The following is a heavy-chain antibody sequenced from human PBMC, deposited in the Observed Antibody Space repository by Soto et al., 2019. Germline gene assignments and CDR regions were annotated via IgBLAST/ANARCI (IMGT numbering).Heavy chain of an antibody. CDR2: INAGNGNT. D-gene: IGHD6-13*01. V-gene: IGHV1-3*01. CDR1: GYTFTSYA. J-gene: IGHJ4*02. CDR3: ARDVSIAAALYDY. Sequence: ASVKVSCKASGYTFTSYARHWVRQAPGQRLEWMGWINAGNGNTKYSQKFQGRVTITRDTSASTAYMELSSLGSEDTAVYYCARDVSIAAALYDYWGQGTLVTVSS.